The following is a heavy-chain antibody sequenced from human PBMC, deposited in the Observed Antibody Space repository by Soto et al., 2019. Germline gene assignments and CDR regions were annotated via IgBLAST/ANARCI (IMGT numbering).Heavy chain of an antibody. D-gene: IGHD6-19*01. CDR3: AKVGPGSAWYYFDY. CDR1: GFTFSSFA. Sequence: SLRLSCAASGFTFSSFARSWVRQAPGKGLEWVSAISGSGGSTYYADSVKGRFPISRDNSKNTLYLQMNSLRAEDTAVYYCAKVGPGSAWYYFDYWGQGTLVTVSS. J-gene: IGHJ4*02. V-gene: IGHV3-23*01. CDR2: ISGSGGST.